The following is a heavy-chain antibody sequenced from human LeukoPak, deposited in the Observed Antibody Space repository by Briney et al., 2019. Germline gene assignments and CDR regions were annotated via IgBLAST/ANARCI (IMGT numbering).Heavy chain of an antibody. V-gene: IGHV1-69*13. J-gene: IGHJ4*02. Sequence: ASVKVSCKASGGTFSSYAISWVRQAPGQGLEWMGGITPIFGTANYAQKFQGRVTITADESTSTAYMELSSLRSEDTAVYYCATRSGYSSGPYYFDYWGQGTLVTVSS. CDR1: GGTFSSYA. CDR3: ATRSGYSSGPYYFDY. D-gene: IGHD6-19*01. CDR2: ITPIFGTA.